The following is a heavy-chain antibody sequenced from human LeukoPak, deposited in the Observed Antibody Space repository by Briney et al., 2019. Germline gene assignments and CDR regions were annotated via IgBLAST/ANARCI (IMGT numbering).Heavy chain of an antibody. CDR3: ARDLPDYYYGSGSYATLDY. CDR1: GYTFTSYG. D-gene: IGHD3-10*01. J-gene: IGHJ4*02. Sequence: GASVKVSCKASGYTFTSYGISWVRQAPGQGLEWMGWISAYNGNTNYAQKLQGRVTMTTDTSTSTAYMELRSLRSDDTAVYYCARDLPDYYYGSGSYATLDYWGQGTLVTVSS. V-gene: IGHV1-18*01. CDR2: ISAYNGNT.